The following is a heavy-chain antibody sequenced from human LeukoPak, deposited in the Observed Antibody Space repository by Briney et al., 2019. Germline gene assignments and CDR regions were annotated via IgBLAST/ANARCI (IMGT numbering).Heavy chain of an antibody. CDR1: GFTFSNYA. Sequence: GGSLRLSCAASGFTFSNYAMTWVRQAPGKGLEWVSAISGSGGSTYYADSVKGRFTISRDNSKNTLYLQMNSLRAEDTAVYYCARGSHYYGSGMYYWGQGTLVTVSS. J-gene: IGHJ4*02. CDR2: ISGSGGST. V-gene: IGHV3-23*01. CDR3: ARGSHYYGSGMYY. D-gene: IGHD3-10*01.